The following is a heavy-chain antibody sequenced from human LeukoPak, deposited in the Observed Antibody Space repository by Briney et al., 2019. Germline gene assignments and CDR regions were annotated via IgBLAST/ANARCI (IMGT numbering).Heavy chain of an antibody. V-gene: IGHV1-69*06. J-gene: IGHJ6*03. D-gene: IGHD5-18*01. CDR2: IIPIFGTA. CDR1: GGTFSSYA. Sequence: SVKVSCKASGGTFSSYAISWVRQAPGQGLEWMGGIIPIFGTANYAQKSQGRVTITADKSTSTAYMELSSLRSEDTAVYYCARTTEGGYTYDCFYYYYMDVWGKGTTVTVSS. CDR3: ARTTEGGYTYDCFYYYYMDV.